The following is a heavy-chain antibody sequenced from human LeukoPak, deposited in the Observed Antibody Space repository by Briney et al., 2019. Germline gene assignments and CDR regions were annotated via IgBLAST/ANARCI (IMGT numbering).Heavy chain of an antibody. V-gene: IGHV3-74*01. J-gene: IGHJ4*02. CDR1: GFTFSSYW. CDR2: INSDGSST. D-gene: IGHD6-19*01. CDR3: ARGSSGWYYFDY. Sequence: GGSLRLSCAASGFTFSSYWMHWVRQAPGKGLVWVSRINSDGSSTNYADSVKGRFTISRDNAKNTLYLQVNSLRAEDTAVYYCARGSSGWYYFDYWGQGTLVTVSS.